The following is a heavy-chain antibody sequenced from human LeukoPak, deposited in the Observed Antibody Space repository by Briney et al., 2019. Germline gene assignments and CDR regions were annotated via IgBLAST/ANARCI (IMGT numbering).Heavy chain of an antibody. J-gene: IGHJ3*02. CDR1: GYTFTGYH. Sequence: ASVKVSCKASGYTFTGYHMHWVRQAPGQGLEWMGRINPNSGGTTYAKKLQGRVTMTRDTSISTAYMELSRLRSDDTAVFYCARQRSGWSYDAFDIWGQGTMVTVSS. V-gene: IGHV1-2*06. CDR3: ARQRSGWSYDAFDI. CDR2: INPNSGGT. D-gene: IGHD6-19*01.